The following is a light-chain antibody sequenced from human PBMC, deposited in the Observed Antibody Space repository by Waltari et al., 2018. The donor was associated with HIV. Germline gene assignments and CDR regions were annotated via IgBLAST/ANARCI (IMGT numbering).Light chain of an antibody. CDR1: QTINTY. CDR3: QQSYSTPYT. J-gene: IGKJ2*01. V-gene: IGKV1-39*01. CDR2: SAS. Sequence: DIQMSQSPSSLSASVGDRVTITCRASQTINTYLNWYQQSPGRAPKLLLYSASSLQSGVPTRFSGSGSMTNFTLTISSLQAEDFATYYCQQSYSTPYTFGPGTKLDIK.